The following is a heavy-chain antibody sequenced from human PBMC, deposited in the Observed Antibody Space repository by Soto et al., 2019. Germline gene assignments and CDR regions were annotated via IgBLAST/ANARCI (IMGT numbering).Heavy chain of an antibody. CDR1: GFTFSDYY. J-gene: IGHJ6*03. V-gene: IGHV3-11*06. Sequence: GGSLRLSCAASGFTFSDYYMSWIRQAPGKGLEWVSYISSSSSYTNYADSVKGRFTISRDNAKNSLYLQMNSLRAEDTAVYYCARGILTGLGYYYMDVWGKGTTVTVSS. CDR2: ISSSSSYT. CDR3: ARGILTGLGYYYMDV. D-gene: IGHD3-9*01.